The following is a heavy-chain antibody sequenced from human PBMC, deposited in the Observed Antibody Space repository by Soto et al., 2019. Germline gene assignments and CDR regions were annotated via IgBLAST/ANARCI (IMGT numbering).Heavy chain of an antibody. CDR2: IVVNSGNT. Sequence: QMQLVQSGPEVKKPGTSVKVSCKASGFTFTSSAMQWVRQARGQRLEWIGWIVVNSGNTNYAQKFQERVTITRDMSTSTAYMELRSLRSEDTAVYYCAADWHYGSGSYYAYYYGMDVWGQGTTVTVPS. CDR3: AADWHYGSGSYYAYYYGMDV. V-gene: IGHV1-58*02. D-gene: IGHD3-10*01. J-gene: IGHJ6*02. CDR1: GFTFTSSA.